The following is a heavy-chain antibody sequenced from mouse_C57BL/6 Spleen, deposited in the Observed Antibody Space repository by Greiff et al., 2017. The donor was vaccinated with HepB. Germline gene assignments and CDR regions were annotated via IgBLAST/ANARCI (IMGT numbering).Heavy chain of an antibody. CDR3: AIEEDSSGPYYYAMDY. CDR1: GYTFTSYW. Sequence: QVQLKQPGAELVKPGASVKVSCKASGYTFTSYWMHWVKQRPGQGLEWIGRIHPSDSDTNYNQKFKGKATLTVDKSSSTAYMQLSSLTSEDSAVYYCAIEEDSSGPYYYAMDYWGQGTSVTVSS. CDR2: IHPSDSDT. V-gene: IGHV1-74*01. D-gene: IGHD3-2*02. J-gene: IGHJ4*01.